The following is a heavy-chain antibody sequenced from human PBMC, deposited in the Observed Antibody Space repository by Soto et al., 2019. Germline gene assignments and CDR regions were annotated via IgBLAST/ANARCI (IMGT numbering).Heavy chain of an antibody. CDR1: GFSLSGYG. J-gene: IGHJ5*02. V-gene: IGHV3-33*01. CDR3: ARDVDRTSHLNWFDP. Sequence: QVQLVESGGGVVQPGRSLRLSCEVSGFSLSGYGMHWVRQAPGKGLEWVAVIWYDGTTKNYADSVKGRFTISRDSSKNTVYLQMESLKVEDTAVYYCARDVDRTSHLNWFDPWGQGVMVTVSS. D-gene: IGHD5-12*01. CDR2: IWYDGTTK.